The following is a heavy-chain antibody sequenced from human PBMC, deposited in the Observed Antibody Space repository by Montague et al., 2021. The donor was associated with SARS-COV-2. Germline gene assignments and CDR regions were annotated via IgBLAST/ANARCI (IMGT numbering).Heavy chain of an antibody. J-gene: IGHJ4*02. D-gene: IGHD3-9*01. CDR3: AKDLIRYDILTGYED. CDR2: ISGSGGST. V-gene: IGHV3-23*01. CDR1: GFTFNSYA. Sequence: SLRLSCAASGFTFNSYAMSWVRQAPGKGLEWVSAISGSGGSTYYADSVKGRFTISRDYSKNTLYLQMNSLRAEDTAVYYCAKDLIRYDILTGYEDWGQGTLVTVSS.